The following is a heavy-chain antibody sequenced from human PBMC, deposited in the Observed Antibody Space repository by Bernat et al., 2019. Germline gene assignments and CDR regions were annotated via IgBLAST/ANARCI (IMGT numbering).Heavy chain of an antibody. CDR1: GGAIANYY. V-gene: IGHV4-59*01. CDR2: IFYSGET. J-gene: IGHJ5*02. Sequence: QVQLQGSGPGLVKPSETLSLTCAVSGGAIANYYWTWIRQPPGKGLEWIGSIFYSGETNYNPSLKSRVTISVDTSKKQFFLKLTSMPAADTAVYYCARGDPSYTFWSGGWFDPWGQGTLVTVSS. CDR3: ARGDPSYTFWSGGWFDP. D-gene: IGHD3-3*01.